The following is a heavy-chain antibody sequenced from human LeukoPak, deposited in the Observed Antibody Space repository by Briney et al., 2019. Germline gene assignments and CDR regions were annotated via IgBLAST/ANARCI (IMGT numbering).Heavy chain of an antibody. CDR3: TREAGNTQYFDC. CDR1: GGSISSYY. V-gene: IGHV4-4*07. D-gene: IGHD1-1*01. Sequence: PSETLYLTCNVSGGSISSYYWSWIRQPAGKGLEWIGRIYTSGSTNYNPSLKSRVTMSVDTSKNQFPLKLSSVTAADTAMYYCTREAGNTQYFDCWGQGTLVTVSS. CDR2: IYTSGST. J-gene: IGHJ4*02.